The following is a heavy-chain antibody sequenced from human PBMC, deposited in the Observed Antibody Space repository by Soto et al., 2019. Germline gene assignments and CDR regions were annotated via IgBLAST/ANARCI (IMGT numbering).Heavy chain of an antibody. CDR1: GGSISSSSYY. J-gene: IGHJ4*02. Sequence: SETLSLTCTVSGGSISSSSYYWGWIRQPPGKGLEWIGSIYYSGSTYYNPSLKSRVTISVDTSKNQFSLKLSSVTAADTAVYYCARRVYSGSRFDYWGQGTLVTVSS. V-gene: IGHV4-39*01. CDR2: IYYSGST. D-gene: IGHD1-26*01. CDR3: ARRVYSGSRFDY.